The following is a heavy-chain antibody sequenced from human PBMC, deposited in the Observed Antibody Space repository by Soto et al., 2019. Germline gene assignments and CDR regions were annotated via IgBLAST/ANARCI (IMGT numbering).Heavy chain of an antibody. Sequence: EVQLVESGGGLVQPGGSLRLSCAASGFTFSPFWMHWVRQVPGKGPVWVSRINSDGNSTSYADSVKGRFTISRDNAKKTPYLEMRSPRAEDTAVYYCARGSTHFDYLGQGTLVTVSS. CDR2: INSDGNST. V-gene: IGHV3-74*01. D-gene: IGHD2-2*01. CDR3: ARGSTHFDY. J-gene: IGHJ4*02. CDR1: GFTFSPFW.